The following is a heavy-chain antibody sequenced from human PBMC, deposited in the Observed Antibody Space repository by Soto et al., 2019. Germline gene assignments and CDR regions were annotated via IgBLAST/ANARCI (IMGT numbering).Heavy chain of an antibody. Sequence: QVQLVESGGGVVQPGRSLRLSCAASGFTFSSYGMHWVRQAPGKGLEWVAVIWYDGSNKYYADSVKGRFTISRDNSKNTRYPQMNSPRAADTAVDYCARGGLTDYFDYWGQGSLVTVSS. CDR3: ARGGLTDYFDY. CDR2: IWYDGSNK. V-gene: IGHV3-33*01. CDR1: GFTFSSYG. D-gene: IGHD2-21*02. J-gene: IGHJ4*02.